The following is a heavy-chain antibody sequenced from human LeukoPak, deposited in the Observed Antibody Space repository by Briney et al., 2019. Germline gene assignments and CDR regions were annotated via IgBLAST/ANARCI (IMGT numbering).Heavy chain of an antibody. CDR3: AREGEYQLLFDY. CDR2: ISSSSSCI. CDR1: GLTFSSYS. J-gene: IGHJ4*02. D-gene: IGHD2-2*01. V-gene: IGHV3-21*01. Sequence: PGGSLRLSCAASGLTFSSYSMNWVRQAPGKGLEWVSSISSSSSCIYYADSVKGRFTISRDNAKNSLYLQMNSLRAEDTAVYYCAREGEYQLLFDYWGQGTLVTVSS.